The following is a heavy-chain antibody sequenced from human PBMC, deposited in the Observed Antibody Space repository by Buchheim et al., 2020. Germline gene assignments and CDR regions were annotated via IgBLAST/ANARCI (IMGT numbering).Heavy chain of an antibody. V-gene: IGHV4-31*03. CDR1: GGSISSGGYS. D-gene: IGHD3-22*01. J-gene: IGHJ4*02. Sequence: QVQLQESGPGLVKPSQTLSLTCTVSGGSISSGGYSWSWIRQHPGKGLEWIGYFYYSGSTYSNPSLKSRVTISVDTSKNQFSLKLSSVTAADTAVYYCAGGPTYDSPAAFDYGGQGTL. CDR2: FYYSGST. CDR3: AGGPTYDSPAAFDY.